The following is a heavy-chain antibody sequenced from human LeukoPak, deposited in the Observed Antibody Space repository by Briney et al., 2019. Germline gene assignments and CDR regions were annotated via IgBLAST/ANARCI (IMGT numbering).Heavy chain of an antibody. CDR2: IYHSGST. J-gene: IGHJ1*01. D-gene: IGHD3-22*01. CDR1: GGSISSGGYS. Sequence: SETLSLTCAVSGGSISSGGYSWSWIRQPPGKGLEWIGYIYHSGSTYYNPSLKSRVTISVDRSKNQFSLKLSSVTAADTAVYYCAASRGYDSSGYYYARYFQHWGQGTLVTVSS. V-gene: IGHV4-30-2*01. CDR3: AASRGYDSSGYYYARYFQH.